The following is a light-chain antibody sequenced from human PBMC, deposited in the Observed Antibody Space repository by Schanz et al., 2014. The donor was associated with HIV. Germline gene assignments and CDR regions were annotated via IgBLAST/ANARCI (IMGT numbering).Light chain of an antibody. V-gene: IGKV3-15*01. CDR2: DVS. CDR1: QSVAGR. CDR3: LHYNGWPT. Sequence: ETLVTQSPATLSVSPGERVTLSCRASQSVAGRSAWFQQKPGQAPRLLIYDVSTRVTAIPARFSGSESGTDFTLTISSLQSEDFALYYCLHYNGWPTFGQGTRLEIK. J-gene: IGKJ5*01.